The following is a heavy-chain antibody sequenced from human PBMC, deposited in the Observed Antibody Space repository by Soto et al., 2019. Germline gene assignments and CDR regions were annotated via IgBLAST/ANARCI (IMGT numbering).Heavy chain of an antibody. CDR1: GFTFSCYW. CDR2: IKGDGSQR. Sequence: GGSLRLSCAASGFTFSCYWMIWVRQTPGKGLEWVATIKGDGSQRYYVDSVKGRFTVSRDNAKDSLFLQMNTLRAEDTAVYCCVRGPLDSTATLWGQGTLVTVSS. D-gene: IGHD3-22*01. J-gene: IGHJ4*02. V-gene: IGHV3-7*01. CDR3: VRGPLDSTATL.